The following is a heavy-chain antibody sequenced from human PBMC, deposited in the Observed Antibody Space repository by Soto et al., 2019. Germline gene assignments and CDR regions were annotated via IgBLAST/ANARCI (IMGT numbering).Heavy chain of an antibody. CDR2: INTANGNT. J-gene: IGHJ4*02. CDR3: ARETPECADDY. Sequence: QVQLVQSGAEVKKPGASVKVSCKASGYTFISYEIQWVRQAPGQRLEWVGWINTANGNTAYAENFLGRATITSDTAASTVYMELRSLTSEDTAVYYCARETPECADDYWGQGTLVTVSS. CDR1: GYTFISYE. V-gene: IGHV1-3*04. D-gene: IGHD2-2*01.